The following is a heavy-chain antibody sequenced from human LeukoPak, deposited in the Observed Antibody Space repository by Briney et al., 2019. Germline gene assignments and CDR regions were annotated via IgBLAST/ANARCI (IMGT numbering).Heavy chain of an antibody. Sequence: GGSLRLSCAASGFTFDDYAMHWVRQAPGKGLEWVSGISWNSGSIGYADSVKGRFTISRDNAKNSLYLQMNSLRAEDTALYYCAKASFERMTTNWFYPWGQGTLVTVSS. J-gene: IGHJ5*02. CDR1: GFTFDDYA. V-gene: IGHV3-9*01. CDR2: ISWNSGSI. D-gene: IGHD4-17*01. CDR3: AKASFERMTTNWFYP.